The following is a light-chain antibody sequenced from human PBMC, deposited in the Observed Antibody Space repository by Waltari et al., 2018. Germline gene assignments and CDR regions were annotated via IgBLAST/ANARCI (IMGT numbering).Light chain of an antibody. CDR2: DNN. CDR1: IGNNY. CDR3: GSWINSLSTVV. V-gene: IGLV1-51*01. J-gene: IGLJ2*01. Sequence: QSVLTQPPSVSAAPGQMVSISCSGDIGNNYVSWYQQVPGTAPTPVIHDNNKRPSGTPDRFSASKSATSATLVITGLQTGDEADYFCGSWINSLSTVVFGGRTKLTVL.